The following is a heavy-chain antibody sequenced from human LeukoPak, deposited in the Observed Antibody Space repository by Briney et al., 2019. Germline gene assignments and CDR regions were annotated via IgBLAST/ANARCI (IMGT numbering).Heavy chain of an antibody. D-gene: IGHD6-6*01. CDR3: AKTGLYSSSSRGYFDY. CDR1: GFTFSNYV. V-gene: IGHV3-23*01. Sequence: GSLRLSCAASGFTFSNYVMGWVRQPPGEGLQWVSVISGSGITTYYARSLKGRFTISRDNSKNTLYLQMNNLRAEDTAIYYCAKTGLYSSSSRGYFDYWGQGTLVTVSS. J-gene: IGHJ4*02. CDR2: ISGSGITT.